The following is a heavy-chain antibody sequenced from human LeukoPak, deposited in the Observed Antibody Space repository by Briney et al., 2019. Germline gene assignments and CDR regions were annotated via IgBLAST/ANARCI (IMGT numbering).Heavy chain of an antibody. D-gene: IGHD6-13*01. V-gene: IGHV1-46*01. CDR2: INPSGGST. CDR1: GYTFTSYY. Sequence: ASVKVSCKASGYTFTSYYMHWVRQAPGQGLEWMGIINPSGGSTSYAQKFQGRVTMTRDMSTSTVYMELSSLRSEDTAVYYCARTGYSSSWYVGKFDYWGQGTLVTVSS. J-gene: IGHJ4*02. CDR3: ARTGYSSSWYVGKFDY.